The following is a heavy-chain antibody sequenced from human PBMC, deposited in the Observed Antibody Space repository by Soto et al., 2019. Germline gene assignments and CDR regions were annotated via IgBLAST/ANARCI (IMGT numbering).Heavy chain of an antibody. CDR1: GGTFSSYT. CDR2: IIPILGIA. Sequence: QVQLGKSGAEVKKPGSSVKVACKASGGTFSSYTISCVRQAPGQGLAWMGRIIPILGIANYAQKFQGRVTITADKSTSTAYMELSSLRSEDTAVYYCARDPGYGDYLHAFDIGGQGAMVTVSS. V-gene: IGHV1-69*08. J-gene: IGHJ3*02. CDR3: ARDPGYGDYLHAFDI. D-gene: IGHD4-17*01.